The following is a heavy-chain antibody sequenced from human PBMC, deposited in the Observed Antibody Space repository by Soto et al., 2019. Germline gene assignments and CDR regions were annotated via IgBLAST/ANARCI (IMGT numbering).Heavy chain of an antibody. CDR3: AREMIPMIMGGMSAMDV. V-gene: IGHV3-30*04. CDR2: ISFDGTNK. CDR1: KFTFASYV. D-gene: IGHD3-22*01. Sequence: QVQLVESGGGVVQPERSQRLSCTASKFTFASYVMHWVRQAPGEGLEWVALISFDGTNKYYADSVKGRFTISRDNSKNTMYPQINSLRPEDTAVYYCAREMIPMIMGGMSAMDVWGQGTTVTVS. J-gene: IGHJ6*02.